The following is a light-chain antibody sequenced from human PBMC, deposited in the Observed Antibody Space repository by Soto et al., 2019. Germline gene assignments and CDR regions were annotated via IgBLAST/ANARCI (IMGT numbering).Light chain of an antibody. Sequence: QSVLTQPPSVSGAPGQGVTISCTGSSSNIGAGYDVHWYQQLPGTAPKLLIYGNINRPSGVPDRFSGSKSGTSASLAITGLQAEDEAYYYCQSYDSSLGGLYVFGTGTKLTVL. CDR1: SSNIGAGYD. V-gene: IGLV1-40*01. J-gene: IGLJ1*01. CDR2: GNI. CDR3: QSYDSSLGGLYV.